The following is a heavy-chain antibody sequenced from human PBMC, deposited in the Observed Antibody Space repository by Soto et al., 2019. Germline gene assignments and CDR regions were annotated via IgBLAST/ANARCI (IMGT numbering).Heavy chain of an antibody. CDR1: GFSLSTSGVG. CDR2: IYWNDDK. CDR3: AQTHYFSSWSPNWFDP. V-gene: IGHV2-5*01. D-gene: IGHD6-13*01. Sequence: QITLKESGPTLVKPTQTLTLTSTFSGFSLSTSGVGVGWIRHPRGKALQWLALIYWNDDKLYSPSLNSRLTSTKDTSKNQVALTLTNMDPVDTATYCCAQTHYFSSWSPNWFDPRGQGTLVTVSS. J-gene: IGHJ5*02.